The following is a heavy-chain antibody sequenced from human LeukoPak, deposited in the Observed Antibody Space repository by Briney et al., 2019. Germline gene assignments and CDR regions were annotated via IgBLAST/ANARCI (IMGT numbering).Heavy chain of an antibody. D-gene: IGHD2-21*01. V-gene: IGHV1-69*13. CDR3: ARDRVKSYYYYGMDV. CDR1: GYTFTSYG. CDR2: IIPIFGTA. Sequence: VASVKVSCKASGYTFTSYGISWVRQAPGQGLEWMGGIIPIFGTANYAQKFQGRVTITADESTSTAYMELSSLRSEDTAVYYCARDRVKSYYYYGMDVWGQGTTVTVSS. J-gene: IGHJ6*02.